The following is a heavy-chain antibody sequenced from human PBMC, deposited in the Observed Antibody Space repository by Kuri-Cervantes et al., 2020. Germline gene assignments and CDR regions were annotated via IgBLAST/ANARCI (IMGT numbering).Heavy chain of an antibody. Sequence: GSLRLSCTVSGGSISSSSYYWSWIRQPPGKGLEWIGYIYYSGSTNYNPSLKSRVTISVDTSKNQFSLKLSSVTAADTAVYYCARAGRIRTFDYWGQGTLVTVSS. V-gene: IGHV4-61*05. CDR3: ARAGRIRTFDY. D-gene: IGHD5-18*01. CDR1: GGSISSSSYY. J-gene: IGHJ4*02. CDR2: IYYSGST.